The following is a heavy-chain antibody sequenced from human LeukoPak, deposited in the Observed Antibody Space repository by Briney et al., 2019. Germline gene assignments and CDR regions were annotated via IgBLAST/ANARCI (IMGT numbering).Heavy chain of an antibody. Sequence: GASVKVSCKASGYTFTSYGISWVRQAPGQGLEWMGWISAYNGNTNYAQKLQGRVTITRDTSASTAYMELSSLRSEDTAVYYCARFLGGSYGMDVWGQGTTVTVSS. CDR3: ARFLGGSYGMDV. CDR1: GYTFTSYG. D-gene: IGHD1-26*01. CDR2: ISAYNGNT. V-gene: IGHV1-18*01. J-gene: IGHJ6*02.